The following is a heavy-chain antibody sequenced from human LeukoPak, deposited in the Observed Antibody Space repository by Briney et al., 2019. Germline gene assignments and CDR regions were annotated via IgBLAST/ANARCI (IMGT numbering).Heavy chain of an antibody. CDR1: GFTFSSYA. CDR3: AKDPRSIAVAGDY. CDR2: ISGSGGST. V-gene: IGHV3-23*01. J-gene: IGHJ4*02. D-gene: IGHD6-19*01. Sequence: GRSLRLSCAASGFTFSSYAMSWVRQAPGKGLEWVSAISGSGGSTYYADSVMGRFTISRDNSKNTLYLQMNSLRAEDTAVYYCAKDPRSIAVAGDYWGQGTLVTVSS.